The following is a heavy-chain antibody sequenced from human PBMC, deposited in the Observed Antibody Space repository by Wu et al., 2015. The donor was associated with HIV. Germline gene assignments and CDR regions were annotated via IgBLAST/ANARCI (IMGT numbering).Heavy chain of an antibody. D-gene: IGHD5-18*01. V-gene: IGHV1-8*01. CDR1: GYTFTNYD. CDR2: MNPNSGNT. CDR3: ARSGYSYGYIHAFDI. J-gene: IGHJ3*02. Sequence: QVQLVQSGAEVKKPGASVKVSCKASGYTFTNYDINWVRQAPGQGLQWMGWMNPNSGNTGYAQKFQGRVTMTRNTSISTAYMELSSLRSEDTAIYFCARSGYSYGYIHAFDIWAKGQWSPSLQ.